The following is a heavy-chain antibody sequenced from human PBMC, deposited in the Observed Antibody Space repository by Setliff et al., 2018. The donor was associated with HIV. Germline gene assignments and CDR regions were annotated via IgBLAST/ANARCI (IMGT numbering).Heavy chain of an antibody. Sequence: GESLKISCKGSGYSFTTYWIGWVRQMPGKGLEWMGIIYPGDSDTRYSPSFQGQVTISADKSISTAYLHWGSLKASDSAMYYCARLSHRVYYYGMDVWGQGTTVTVSS. CDR3: ARLSHRVYYYGMDV. V-gene: IGHV5-51*01. J-gene: IGHJ6*02. CDR1: GYSFTTYW. CDR2: IYPGDSDT. D-gene: IGHD2-21*01.